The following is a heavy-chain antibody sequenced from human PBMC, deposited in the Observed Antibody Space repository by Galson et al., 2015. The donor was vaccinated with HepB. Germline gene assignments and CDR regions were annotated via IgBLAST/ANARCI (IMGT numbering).Heavy chain of an antibody. Sequence: AISGDSVSSNSAAWNWIRQSPSRGLEWLGRTYYRSKWYNDYAVSVESRITINPDTSKNQFSLQLNSVTPEDTAVYYCARGTYSSDWSGDFDYWGQGTLVTVSS. CDR2: TYYRSKWYN. V-gene: IGHV6-1*01. D-gene: IGHD6-19*01. CDR1: GDSVSSNSAA. J-gene: IGHJ4*02. CDR3: ARGTYSSDWSGDFDY.